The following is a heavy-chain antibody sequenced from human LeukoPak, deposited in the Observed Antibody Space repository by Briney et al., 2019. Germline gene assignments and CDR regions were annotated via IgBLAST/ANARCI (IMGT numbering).Heavy chain of an antibody. CDR2: MNPNSGNT. V-gene: IGHV1-8*01. D-gene: IGHD2-15*01. CDR1: GYTFTSYD. CDR3: ARTNCSGGSCYSYYYYYGMDV. J-gene: IGHJ6*02. Sequence: ASVKVSCKASGYTFTSYDINWARQATGQGLEWMGWMNPNSGNTGYAQKFQGRVTMTRNTSISTAYMELSSLRSEDTAVYYCARTNCSGGSCYSYYYYYGMDVWGQGTTVTVSS.